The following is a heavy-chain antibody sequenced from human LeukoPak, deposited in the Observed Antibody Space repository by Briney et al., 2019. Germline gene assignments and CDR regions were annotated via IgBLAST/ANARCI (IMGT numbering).Heavy chain of an antibody. CDR2: INPNSGGT. J-gene: IGHJ4*02. V-gene: IGHV1-2*02. CDR3: ARSPHILTGENFDY. CDR1: GYTFTRYA. D-gene: IGHD3-9*01. Sequence: ASVKVSCKTSGYTFTRYAVNWVRQAPGQGLEWMGWINPNSGGTNYAQKFQDRVTMTRDTSISTDYMELSRLRSADTAVYYCARSPHILTGENFDYWGQGTLVTASS.